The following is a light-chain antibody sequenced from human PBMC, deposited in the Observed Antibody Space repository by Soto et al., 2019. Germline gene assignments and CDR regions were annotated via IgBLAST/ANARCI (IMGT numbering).Light chain of an antibody. CDR3: AAWDDSLNGRV. J-gene: IGLJ1*01. CDR2: EVS. Sequence: QSALTQPPSASGSPGQSVSMSCTGSSSDLGNHNFVSWYQQHPGKAPKLMIYEVSKRPSGVPDRFSASKSGNTASLAISGLQSDDEADYYCAAWDDSLNGRVFGTGTKVTVL. CDR1: SSDLGNHNF. V-gene: IGLV2-8*01.